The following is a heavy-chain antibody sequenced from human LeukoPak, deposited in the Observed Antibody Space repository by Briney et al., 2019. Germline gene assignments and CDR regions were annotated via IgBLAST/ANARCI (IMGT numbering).Heavy chain of an antibody. V-gene: IGHV1-69*13. CDR3: ATDYDSSGNRGNY. Sequence: GASVKVSCKASGGTFSSYAISWVRQAPGQGLEWMGGIIPIFGTANYAQKFQGRVTITADESTSTAYMELSSLRSEDTAVYYCATDYDSSGNRGNYWGQGTLVTVSS. CDR1: GGTFSSYA. D-gene: IGHD3-22*01. CDR2: IIPIFGTA. J-gene: IGHJ4*02.